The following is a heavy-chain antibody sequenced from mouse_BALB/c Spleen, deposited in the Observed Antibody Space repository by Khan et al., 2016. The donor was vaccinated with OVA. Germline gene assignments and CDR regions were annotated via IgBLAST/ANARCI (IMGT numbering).Heavy chain of an antibody. V-gene: IGHV1S132*01. CDR1: GYIFTSYW. CDR2: IYPGTGST. Sequence: QVRLQQSGAEVVRPGASVKLSCKTSGYIFTSYWIQWVKQRSGQGLKWIARIYPGTGSTYYNEKFKGKATLTADKSSSTAYMQLSSLKSEDSAVYFCARRAADDAMDYWGQGTSVTVSS. CDR3: ARRAADDAMDY. J-gene: IGHJ4*01. D-gene: IGHD3-3*01.